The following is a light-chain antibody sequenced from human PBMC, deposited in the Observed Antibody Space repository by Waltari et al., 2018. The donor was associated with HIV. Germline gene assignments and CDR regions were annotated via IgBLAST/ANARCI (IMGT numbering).Light chain of an antibody. Sequence: QSALTQPASVSGSPGQSITISCTGTSSDIGGYNFVSWYQQHPGKAPKLVIYQVTKRPSGVSNRFSGSKSANTASLTISGLQAEDEGDYYCSSYASESTVVFGGGTKLTVL. CDR3: SSYASESTVV. V-gene: IGLV2-23*02. CDR1: SSDIGGYNF. CDR2: QVT. J-gene: IGLJ2*01.